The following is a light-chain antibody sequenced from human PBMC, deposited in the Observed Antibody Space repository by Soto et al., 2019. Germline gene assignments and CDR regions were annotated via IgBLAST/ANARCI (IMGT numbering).Light chain of an antibody. CDR2: GAF. CDR3: QHDKNLPLT. Sequence: ELVMTQSPATLSVSPGERATLSCRASQSVSNNLAGYQHKPGQAPRLLIFGAFPRATGIPVRFSGSGYGKEVTLTIISLQSGDSAVYYCQHDKNLPLTFGGGIKVEIK. CDR1: QSVSNN. V-gene: IGKV3-15*01. J-gene: IGKJ4*02.